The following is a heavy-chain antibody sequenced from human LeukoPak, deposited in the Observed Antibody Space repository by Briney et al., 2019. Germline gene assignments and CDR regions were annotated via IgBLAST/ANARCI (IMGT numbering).Heavy chain of an antibody. CDR2: IYYSGST. V-gene: IGHV4-31*03. Sequence: PSETLSLTCTVSGGSISSGGYYWSWIRQHPGKGLEWIGYIYYSGSTYYNPFLKSRVTISVDTSKNQFSLKLSSVTAADTAVYYCARVGWLRPINWFDPWGQGTLVTVSS. CDR3: ARVGWLRPINWFDP. D-gene: IGHD5-12*01. CDR1: GGSISSGGYY. J-gene: IGHJ5*02.